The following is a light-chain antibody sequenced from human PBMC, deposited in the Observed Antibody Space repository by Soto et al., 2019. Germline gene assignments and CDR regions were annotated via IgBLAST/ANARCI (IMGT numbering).Light chain of an antibody. CDR3: SSYTSTSSYV. J-gene: IGLJ1*01. CDR1: SSDVGGYNS. Sequence: LTQPASVSGSPGQSITVSCTGTSSDVGGYNSVSWYQQHPGKPPKLIIYEVSNRPSGVSDRFSGSKSGNTASLTISGLQAEDEADYYCSSYTSTSSYVFATGTKV. CDR2: EVS. V-gene: IGLV2-14*03.